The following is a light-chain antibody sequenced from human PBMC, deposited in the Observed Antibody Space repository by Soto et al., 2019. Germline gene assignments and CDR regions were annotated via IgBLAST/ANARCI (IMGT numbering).Light chain of an antibody. CDR2: NTS. CDR1: QSVSSY. V-gene: IGKV3-15*01. CDR3: QQYNNWPPLT. J-gene: IGKJ4*01. Sequence: EIVLTQSPATLSLSPGERVTLSCRASQSVSSYLAWYQQKPGQAPRLLIYNTSNRATGIPARFSGSGSGTEFTLTISSLQSEDFAVYYCQQYNNWPPLTFGGGTKVEIK.